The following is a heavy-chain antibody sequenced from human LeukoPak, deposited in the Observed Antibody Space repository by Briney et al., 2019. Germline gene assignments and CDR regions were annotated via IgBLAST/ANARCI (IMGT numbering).Heavy chain of an antibody. J-gene: IGHJ6*03. CDR2: ISSSSSTI. D-gene: IGHD3-16*01. Sequence: GGSLRLSCAASGFTFSSYSMNWVRQAPGQGLEWVSYISSSSSTIYYADSVKGRFTISRDNAKNSLYLQMNSLRAEDTAVYYCASDWGVRYYYYMDVWGKGTTVTVSS. V-gene: IGHV3-48*01. CDR1: GFTFSSYS. CDR3: ASDWGVRYYYYMDV.